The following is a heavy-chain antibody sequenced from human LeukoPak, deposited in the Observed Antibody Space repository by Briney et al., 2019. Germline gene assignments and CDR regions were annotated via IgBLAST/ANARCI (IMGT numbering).Heavy chain of an antibody. V-gene: IGHV3-30-3*01. D-gene: IGHD4-23*01. CDR2: IPYDGSNK. CDR1: GFTFSSYA. CDR3: ARESYPGKFDY. J-gene: IGHJ4*02. Sequence: GGSLRLSCAASGFTFSSYAMHWVRQAPGKGLEWVAVIPYDGSNKYYADSVKGRFTISRDNSKNTLYLQMNSLRAEDTAVYYCARESYPGKFDYWGQGTLVTASS.